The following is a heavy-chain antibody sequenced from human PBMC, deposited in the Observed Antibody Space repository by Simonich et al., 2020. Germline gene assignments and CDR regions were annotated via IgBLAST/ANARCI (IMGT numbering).Heavy chain of an antibody. D-gene: IGHD2-15*01. CDR2: MRRKANSSAT. Sequence: EVQLVESGGGLVQPGGSLKLSCAASGFTFSGSAMHWVRQASGKGLGWVGRMRRKANSSATAYAASVKGRFTISRDDSKNTAYLQMNSLKTEDTAVYYCTRPDYGGNYYYYYMDVWGKGTTVTVSS. CDR1: GFTFSGSA. J-gene: IGHJ6*03. V-gene: IGHV3-73*02. CDR3: TRPDYGGNYYYYYMDV.